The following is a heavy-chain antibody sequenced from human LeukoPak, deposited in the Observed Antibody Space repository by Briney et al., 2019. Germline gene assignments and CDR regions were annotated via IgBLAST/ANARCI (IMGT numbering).Heavy chain of an antibody. Sequence: SQTLSLTCTVSGGSISSGSYYWSWIRQPAGKGLEWIGRIYTSGSTNYNPSLKSRVTISVDTSKNQFSPKLSSVTAADTAVYYCARSNQLLDYWGQGTLVTVSS. J-gene: IGHJ4*02. V-gene: IGHV4-61*02. CDR1: GGSISSGSYY. CDR2: IYTSGST. D-gene: IGHD6-6*01. CDR3: ARSNQLLDY.